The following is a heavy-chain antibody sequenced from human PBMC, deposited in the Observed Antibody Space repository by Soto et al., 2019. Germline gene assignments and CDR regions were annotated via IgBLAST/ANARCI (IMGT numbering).Heavy chain of an antibody. Sequence: GGSLRLSCSASGFTFSSYAMHWVRQAPGKGLEYVSAISSNGGSTYYADSVKGRFTISRDNSKNTLYLQMSSLRAEDTAVYYCVKGRVDAAAGTRTSIGDYWGQGTLVTVSS. D-gene: IGHD6-13*01. CDR1: GFTFSSYA. CDR2: ISSNGGST. V-gene: IGHV3-64D*08. J-gene: IGHJ4*02. CDR3: VKGRVDAAAGTRTSIGDY.